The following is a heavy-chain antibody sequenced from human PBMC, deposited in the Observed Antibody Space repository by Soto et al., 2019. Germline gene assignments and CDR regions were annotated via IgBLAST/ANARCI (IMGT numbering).Heavy chain of an antibody. CDR2: IWYDGSNK. V-gene: IGHV3-33*01. D-gene: IGHD2-15*01. Sequence: QVQLVESGGGVVQPGRSLRLSCAASGFTFSSYGMHWVRQAPGKGLEWVAVIWYDGSNKYYADSVKGRFTLSRDNSKNKLYLQMNSLRGEDTAVYYCASDLGYCSGGSCPRLGIIDYWGQGTLVTVPS. J-gene: IGHJ4*02. CDR1: GFTFSSYG. CDR3: ASDLGYCSGGSCPRLGIIDY.